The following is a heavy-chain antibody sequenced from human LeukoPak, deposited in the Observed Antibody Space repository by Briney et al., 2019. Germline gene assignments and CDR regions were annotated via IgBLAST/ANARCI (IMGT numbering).Heavy chain of an antibody. D-gene: IGHD3-10*01. CDR3: ARVDGVLLWFGSQTTFDY. CDR2: ISAYNGNT. V-gene: IGHV1-18*01. CDR1: GYTFTSYG. Sequence: ASVKVSCKASGYTFTSYGISWVRQAPGQGLEWMGWISAYNGNTNYAQKRQGRVTMTTDTSTSTAYMELRSLRSDDTAVYYCARVDGVLLWFGSQTTFDYWGQGTLVTVSS. J-gene: IGHJ4*02.